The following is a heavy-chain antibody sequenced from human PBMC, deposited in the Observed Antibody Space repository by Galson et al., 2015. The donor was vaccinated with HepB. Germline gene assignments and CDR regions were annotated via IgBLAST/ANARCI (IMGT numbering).Heavy chain of an antibody. CDR1: GFTSSSYA. CDR3: AKNTDDYGSGSPIHY. D-gene: IGHD3-10*01. J-gene: IGHJ4*02. Sequence: SLRLSCAASGFTSSSYAMNWVRQAPGKGLEWVSAISGSGGSTYYADSVRGRFTISRDDSRNTLFLHMNSLRAEDTAVYFCAKNTDDYGSGSPIHYWGQGTLVTVSS. CDR2: ISGSGGST. V-gene: IGHV3-23*01.